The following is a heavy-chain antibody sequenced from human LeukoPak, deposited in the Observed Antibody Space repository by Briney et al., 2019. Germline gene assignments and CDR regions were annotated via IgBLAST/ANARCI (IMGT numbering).Heavy chain of an antibody. CDR2: IYYSGST. J-gene: IGHJ4*02. V-gene: IGHV4-39*07. CDR1: GGSISRSSYY. D-gene: IGHD5-18*01. CDR3: ARVNGYSYGYGDY. Sequence: PSETLSLTCTASGGSISRSSYYWGWIRQPPGKGLEWIGSIYYSGSTYYNPSLKSRVAISVDTSKNQFSLKLSSVTAADTAVYYCARVNGYSYGYGDYWGQGTLVTVSS.